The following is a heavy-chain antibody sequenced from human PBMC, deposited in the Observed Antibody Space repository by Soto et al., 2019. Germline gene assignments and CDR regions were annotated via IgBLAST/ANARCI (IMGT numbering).Heavy chain of an antibody. CDR1: GGSISSGGYS. Sequence: QLQLQESGSGLVKPSQTLSLTCAVSGGSISSGGYSWSWIRQPPGKGLEWIGYIYHSGSTYYNPSPQSRVPLSVRRAKNQVSLKLSSVTAADPAVYYCARVGGDYGDYVGWFDPWGQGTLVTVSS. D-gene: IGHD4-17*01. J-gene: IGHJ5*02. CDR3: ARVGGDYGDYVGWFDP. V-gene: IGHV4-30-2*01. CDR2: IYHSGST.